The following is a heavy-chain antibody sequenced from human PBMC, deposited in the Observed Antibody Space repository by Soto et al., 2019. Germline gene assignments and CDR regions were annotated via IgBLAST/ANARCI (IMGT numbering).Heavy chain of an antibody. CDR1: GYTFTAYY. V-gene: IGHV1-2*04. J-gene: IGHJ5*02. D-gene: IGHD5-12*01. CDR2: INPNSGAT. Sequence: QVLLVQSGAEVTKPGASVRVSCKASGYTFTAYYIHWVRQAPGQGLQWMGWINPNSGATSFAQKFQGWVTVTRDTSITIVYMELNRLISDDTAVYYCARARADVAPNWFDTWGQGTLVTVSS. CDR3: ARARADVAPNWFDT.